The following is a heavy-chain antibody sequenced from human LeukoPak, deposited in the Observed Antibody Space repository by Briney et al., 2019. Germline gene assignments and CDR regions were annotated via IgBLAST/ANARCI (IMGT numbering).Heavy chain of an antibody. CDR1: GGTFSSYA. Sequence: SVKVSCKASGGTFSSYAISWVRQAPGQGLEWMGGIIPIFDTANYAQKFQGRVTITTDEYTSTAYMELSSLRSEDTAVYYCARVVIVGATYYYYYMDVWGKGTTVTVSS. CDR3: ARVVIVGATYYYYYMDV. V-gene: IGHV1-69*05. D-gene: IGHD1-26*01. CDR2: IIPIFDTA. J-gene: IGHJ6*03.